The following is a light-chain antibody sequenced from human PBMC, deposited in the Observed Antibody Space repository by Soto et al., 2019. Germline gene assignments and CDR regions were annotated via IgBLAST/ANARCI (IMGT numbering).Light chain of an antibody. CDR2: EGS. CDR1: RSDVGNYNL. Sequence: QSALTQPASVSGSPGQSITISCTGTRSDVGNYNLVSWYQQYPGKAPKLMIYEGSKRPSGVSNRFSGSKSGNTASLTISGLQAEDEAAYYCCSYTASNTWVFGGGTKVTVL. CDR3: CSYTASNTWV. J-gene: IGLJ3*02. V-gene: IGLV2-23*01.